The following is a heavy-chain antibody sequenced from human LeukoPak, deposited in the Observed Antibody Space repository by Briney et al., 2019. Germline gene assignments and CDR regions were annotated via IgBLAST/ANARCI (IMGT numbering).Heavy chain of an antibody. CDR2: IYSGGST. CDR1: GFTVSSNY. V-gene: IGHV3-53*05. Sequence: GGSLRLSCAASGFTVSSNYMSWVRQAPGKGLEWVSVIYSGGSTYYADSVKGRFTISRDNSKNTLYLQMNSLRAEDTAVYYCAKVINSGYYSPFDYWGQGTLVTVSS. J-gene: IGHJ4*02. D-gene: IGHD3-22*01. CDR3: AKVINSGYYSPFDY.